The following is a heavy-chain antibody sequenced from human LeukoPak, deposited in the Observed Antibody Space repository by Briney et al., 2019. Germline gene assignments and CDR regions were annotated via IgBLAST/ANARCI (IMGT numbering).Heavy chain of an antibody. J-gene: IGHJ4*02. D-gene: IGHD1-26*01. Sequence: PGGSLRLSCAASGFTVSSNYMSWVRQAPGKGLEWVSVIYSGGSAYYADSVKGRFTISRDNSKNTLYLQMNSLRAEDTAVYYCARSRYSGSYYFDYWGQGTLVTVSS. CDR2: IYSGGSA. V-gene: IGHV3-53*01. CDR1: GFTVSSNY. CDR3: ARSRYSGSYYFDY.